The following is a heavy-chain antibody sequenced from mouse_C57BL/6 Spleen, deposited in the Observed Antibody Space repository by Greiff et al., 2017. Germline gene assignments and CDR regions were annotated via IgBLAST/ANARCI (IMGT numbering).Heavy chain of an antibody. Sequence: EVQLQESGGGLVKPGGSLKLSCAASGFTFSSYAMSWVRQTPEKRLEWVATISDGGSYTYYPDNVKGRFTISRDNAKNNLYLQMSHLKSEDTAMYYCARDKVVLAYWGQGALVTVSA. J-gene: IGHJ3*01. D-gene: IGHD1-3*01. V-gene: IGHV5-4*01. CDR1: GFTFSSYA. CDR3: ARDKVVLAY. CDR2: ISDGGSYT.